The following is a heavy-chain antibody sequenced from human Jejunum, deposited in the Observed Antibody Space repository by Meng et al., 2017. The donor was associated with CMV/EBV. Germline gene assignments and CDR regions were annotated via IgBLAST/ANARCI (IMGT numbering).Heavy chain of an antibody. CDR1: GFIVTGYG. V-gene: IGHV3-48*04. CDR3: ATRGQAPAN. Sequence: SCAASGFIVTGYGMNWVRQAPGKGLEWVAYIDSRESTIYYADSVKGRFTISRDNAKNSLYLEMNSLRADDSAVYYCATRGQAPANWGQGTVVTVSS. CDR2: IDSRESTI. J-gene: IGHJ4*02.